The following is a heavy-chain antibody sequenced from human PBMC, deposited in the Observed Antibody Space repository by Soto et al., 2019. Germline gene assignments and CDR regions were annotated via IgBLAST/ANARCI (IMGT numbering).Heavy chain of an antibody. Sequence: GGSLRLSCTGSGFTFNNYWMSWVRQAPGKGLEWVANIRQDGGNIYCMDSVKGRFTISRDNAKNSLYLQMSSLRADDTAVYYCAWLNWVMGMVPFSGFDYWSQGTPVTVSS. CDR3: AWLNWVMGMVPFSGFDY. J-gene: IGHJ4*02. D-gene: IGHD3-10*01. V-gene: IGHV3-7*01. CDR1: GFTFNNYW. CDR2: IRQDGGNI.